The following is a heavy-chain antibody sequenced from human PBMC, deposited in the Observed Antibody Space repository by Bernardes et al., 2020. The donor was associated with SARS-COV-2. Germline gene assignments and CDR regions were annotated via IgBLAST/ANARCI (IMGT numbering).Heavy chain of an antibody. CDR3: ASDGWSCSGGSCLNWFDP. D-gene: IGHD2-15*01. Sequence: GGSLRLSCAASGFTFSRYWMHWVRQAPGKGLVWVSRISSDGSTTNYADSVKGRFTISRDNAKNTVYLQMNSLRAEDTAVYYCASDGWSCSGGSCLNWFDPWGQGTLVTVSS. J-gene: IGHJ5*02. V-gene: IGHV3-74*01. CDR2: ISSDGSTT. CDR1: GFTFSRYW.